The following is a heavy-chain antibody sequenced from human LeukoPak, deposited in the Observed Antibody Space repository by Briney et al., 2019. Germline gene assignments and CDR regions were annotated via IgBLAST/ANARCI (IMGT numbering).Heavy chain of an antibody. Sequence: GGSLRLSCAASGFTFSDYYMSWLRQAPGKGLEWVSYISIIGSTISYADSVTGPFTISRDNAKLSLYLQMNSLRAEDTAVYYCARADYGDYVDYAFDIWGQGTMVTVSS. D-gene: IGHD4-17*01. J-gene: IGHJ3*02. CDR1: GFTFSDYY. CDR3: ARADYGDYVDYAFDI. CDR2: ISIIGSTI. V-gene: IGHV3-11*01.